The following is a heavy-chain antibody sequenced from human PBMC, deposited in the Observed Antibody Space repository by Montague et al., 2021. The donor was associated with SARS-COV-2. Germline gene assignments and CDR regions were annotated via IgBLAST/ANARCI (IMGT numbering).Heavy chain of an antibody. CDR3: ARGAGYSYGVDY. J-gene: IGHJ4*02. Sequence: SETLSLTCTVSGASVSSGSHYWIWIRQPPGKGLEFIGYIYYSGSSKYNLSLKSRVTISVDTSTNQVSLKVSSVTAADSAVYFCARGAGYSYGVDYWGQGTLVTVSS. CDR2: IYYSGSS. V-gene: IGHV4-61*01. D-gene: IGHD5-18*01. CDR1: GASVSSGSHY.